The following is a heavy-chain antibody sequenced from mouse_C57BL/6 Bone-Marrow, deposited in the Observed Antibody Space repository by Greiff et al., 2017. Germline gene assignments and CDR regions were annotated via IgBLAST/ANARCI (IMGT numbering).Heavy chain of an antibody. D-gene: IGHD1-1*01. CDR3: ARFPGSSPYYIDY. CDR1: GFTFTDYY. Sequence: EVKLVESGGGLVQPGGSLSLSCAASGFTFTDYYMSWVRQPPGKALEWLGFIRNKANGYTTEYSASVKGRFTISRDNSQSILYLQMNALRAEDSATYYCARFPGSSPYYIDYWGQGTTLTVSS. V-gene: IGHV7-3*01. CDR2: IRNKANGYTT. J-gene: IGHJ2*01.